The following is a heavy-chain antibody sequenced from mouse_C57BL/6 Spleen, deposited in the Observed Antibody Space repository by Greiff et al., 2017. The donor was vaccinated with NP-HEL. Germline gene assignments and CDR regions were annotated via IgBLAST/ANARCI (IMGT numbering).Heavy chain of an antibody. D-gene: IGHD2-3*01. J-gene: IGHJ3*01. V-gene: IGHV1-76*01. CDR3: ARVDDGYPAWFAY. CDR1: GYTFTDYY. Sequence: VQLQQSGAELVRPGASVKLSCKASGYTFTDYYINWVKQRPGQGLEWIARIYPGSGNTYYNEKFKGKATLTAEKSSSTAYMQLSSLTSEDSAVYVCARVDDGYPAWFAYWGQGTLVTVSA. CDR2: IYPGSGNT.